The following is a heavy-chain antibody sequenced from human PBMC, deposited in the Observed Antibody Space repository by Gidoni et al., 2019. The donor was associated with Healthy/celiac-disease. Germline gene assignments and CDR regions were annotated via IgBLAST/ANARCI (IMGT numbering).Heavy chain of an antibody. J-gene: IGHJ6*02. CDR2: IKQDGSEK. V-gene: IGHV3-7*01. D-gene: IGHD3-16*01. CDR3: ARDGLLRLGRGMDV. CDR1: GFTFRSYW. Sequence: EVQLVESGGGLVQPGGSRRLSCAAPGFTFRSYWMSWVRQAPGKGLEWVANIKQDGSEKYYVDSVKGRFTISRDNAKNSLYLQMNSLRAEDTAVYYCARDGLLRLGRGMDVWGQGTTVTVSS.